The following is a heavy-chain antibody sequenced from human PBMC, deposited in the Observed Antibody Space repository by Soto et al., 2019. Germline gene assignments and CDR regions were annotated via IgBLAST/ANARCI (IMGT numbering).Heavy chain of an antibody. Sequence: ASVKVSCKASGYSFTGYYLHWVRQAPGQGLEWLGWSNPYSGGTNYAQKFQGRVTMTRDTSISTAYMELSRLRSDDTAVYYCASLYSSGGRYGMDVWGQGTTVTVSS. CDR2: SNPYSGGT. D-gene: IGHD5-18*01. V-gene: IGHV1-2*02. CDR1: GYSFTGYY. CDR3: ASLYSSGGRYGMDV. J-gene: IGHJ6*02.